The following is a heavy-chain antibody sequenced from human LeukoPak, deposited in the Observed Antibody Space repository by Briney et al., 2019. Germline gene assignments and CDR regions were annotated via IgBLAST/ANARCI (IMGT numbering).Heavy chain of an antibody. Sequence: PSETLSLTCTVSGGSISVSGYYWGWIRQPPGKGLEWIGEINHSGSTNYNPSLKSRVTISVDTSKNQFSLKLSSVTAADTAVYYCARGLVLSFYYYYYYYMDVWGKGTTVTVSS. CDR2: INHSGST. J-gene: IGHJ6*03. V-gene: IGHV4-39*07. D-gene: IGHD2-15*01. CDR3: ARGLVLSFYYYYYYYMDV. CDR1: GGSISVSGYY.